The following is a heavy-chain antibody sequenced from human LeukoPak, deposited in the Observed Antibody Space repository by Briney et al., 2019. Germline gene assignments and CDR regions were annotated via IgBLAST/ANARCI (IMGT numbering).Heavy chain of an antibody. D-gene: IGHD3-10*01. CDR1: GFNFSRYD. Sequence: GGSLRLSCAASGFNFSRYDIYWVRQVTGKGLEWVSGIGATGDTYYPGSVKGRFTISRENAKNSLYLQMNSLRAGDTAIYYCAKGQAMVRGVFALFDNWGQGTLVTVSS. CDR3: AKGQAMVRGVFALFDN. V-gene: IGHV3-13*04. J-gene: IGHJ4*02. CDR2: IGATGDT.